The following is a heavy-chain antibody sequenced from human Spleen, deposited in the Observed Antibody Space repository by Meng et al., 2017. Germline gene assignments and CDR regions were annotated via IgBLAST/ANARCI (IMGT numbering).Heavy chain of an antibody. Sequence: ASVKVSCKPSGYNFPDYYIHWVRRAPGQGLEWMGRINPKSGDTHYAQKFQARVTMTGDTSISTAYMDLSRLKSDDTAVYYCARGDYSRVYYFDFWGQGTLVTVSS. CDR1: GYNFPDYY. CDR2: INPKSGDT. J-gene: IGHJ4*02. CDR3: ARGDYSRVYYFDF. D-gene: IGHD2-2*01. V-gene: IGHV1-2*06.